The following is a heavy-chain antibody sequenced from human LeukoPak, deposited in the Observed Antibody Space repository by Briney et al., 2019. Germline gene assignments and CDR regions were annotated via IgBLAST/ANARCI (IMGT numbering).Heavy chain of an antibody. CDR2: INHSGST. CDR3: AKGTAGMDV. D-gene: IGHD5-18*01. CDR1: GGSFSGYY. V-gene: IGHV4-34*01. Sequence: PSETLSLTCAVYGGSFSGYYWSWIRQPPGKGLEWIGEINHSGSTNYNPSLESRVTISVDTSKNQFSLKLSSVTAADTAVYYCAKGTAGMDVWGQGTTVTVSS. J-gene: IGHJ6*02.